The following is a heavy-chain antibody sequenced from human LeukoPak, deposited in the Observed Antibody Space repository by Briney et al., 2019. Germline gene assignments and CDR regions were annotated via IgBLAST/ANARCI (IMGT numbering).Heavy chain of an antibody. V-gene: IGHV3-53*01. CDR3: ARGDGYNFFDY. D-gene: IGHD5-24*01. Sequence: PGGSLRLSCAASGFTFSSHYMSWVRQAPGKGLEWVSVIYRGGDIYYANSVKGRFTISRDTSKNILYLQMNSLRAEDTAVYYCARGDGYNFFDYWGQGTLVTVSS. CDR1: GFTFSSHY. J-gene: IGHJ4*02. CDR2: IYRGGDI.